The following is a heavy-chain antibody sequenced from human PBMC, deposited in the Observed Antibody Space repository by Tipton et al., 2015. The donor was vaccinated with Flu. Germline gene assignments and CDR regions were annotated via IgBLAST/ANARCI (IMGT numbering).Heavy chain of an antibody. V-gene: IGHV4-59*01. Sequence: ILSLTCTVSGGSISSYYWSWIRQPPGKGLEWIGYIYYSGSTNYNPSLKSRVTISVDTSKNQFSLKLNSVTAADTAVYYCASATAVTTSGMDVWGQGTTVTVSS. CDR2: IYYSGST. D-gene: IGHD4-11*01. CDR1: GGSISSYY. CDR3: ASATAVTTSGMDV. J-gene: IGHJ6*02.